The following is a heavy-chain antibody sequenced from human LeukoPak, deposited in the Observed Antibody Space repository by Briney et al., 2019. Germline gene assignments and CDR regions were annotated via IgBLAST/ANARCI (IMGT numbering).Heavy chain of an antibody. D-gene: IGHD1-26*01. Sequence: GGSLRLSCAASGFTFNNYALSWVRQAPGKGLEWVSTIIDSGNSLYYADSVEGRFTISRDNSKNTLYLQMNSLRAGDTAVYYCAKDPIFSGSYGVFDSWGQVTLVTVSS. J-gene: IGHJ4*02. CDR3: AKDPIFSGSYGVFDS. CDR1: GFTFNNYA. V-gene: IGHV3-23*01. CDR2: IIDSGNSL.